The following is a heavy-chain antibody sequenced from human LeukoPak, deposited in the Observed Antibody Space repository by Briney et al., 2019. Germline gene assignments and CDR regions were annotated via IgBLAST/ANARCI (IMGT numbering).Heavy chain of an antibody. CDR1: GGSFSGYY. CDR3: ARGSHSYGYRPFDY. Sequence: SETLSLTCAVYGGSFSGYYWSWIRQPPGKGLEWIGEINHSGSTNYNPSLKSRVTISVDTSKNQFSLKLSSVTAADTAVYYCARGSHSYGYRPFDYWGQGTQVTVSS. J-gene: IGHJ4*02. CDR2: INHSGST. V-gene: IGHV4-34*01. D-gene: IGHD5-18*01.